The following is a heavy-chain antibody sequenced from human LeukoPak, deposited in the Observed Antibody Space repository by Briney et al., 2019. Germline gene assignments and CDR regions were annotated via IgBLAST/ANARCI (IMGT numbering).Heavy chain of an antibody. CDR1: GGSFSGYY. D-gene: IGHD3/OR15-3a*01. CDR2: INHSGST. Sequence: PSETLSLICAVYGGSFSGYYWSWSRQPPGKGLEWIGEINHSGSTNYNPSLKSRVTISVDTSKNQFSLKLSSVTAADTAVYYCARGRWTIYWGQGTLVTVSS. CDR3: ARGRWTIY. J-gene: IGHJ4*02. V-gene: IGHV4-34*01.